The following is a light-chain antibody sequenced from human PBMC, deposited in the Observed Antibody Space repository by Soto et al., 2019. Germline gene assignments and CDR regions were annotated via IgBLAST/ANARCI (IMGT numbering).Light chain of an antibody. CDR3: ASWDDSLNGPL. CDR1: SSDVGAYNY. J-gene: IGLJ3*02. Sequence: QSALTQPASVSGSPGQSITISCTGTSSDVGAYNYVSWYQQHPGKAPKLIISEVSNRPSGVSNRFSGSKSGNTASLTISGLQAEDEADYYCASWDDSLNGPLFGGGTKLTVL. CDR2: EVS. V-gene: IGLV2-14*01.